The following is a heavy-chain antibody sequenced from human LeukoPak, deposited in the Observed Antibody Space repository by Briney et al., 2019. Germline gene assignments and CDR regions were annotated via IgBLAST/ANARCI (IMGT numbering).Heavy chain of an antibody. D-gene: IGHD2-2*01. J-gene: IGHJ5*02. Sequence: PSETLSLTCTVSGGTFSSGGYYWSWIAQHPGKGLEWIGYIYYSGRTYYNSSLKRRTTISVDTSKNQFSLKLSSVTAADTAVYYCARDAGGPYCSSTSCPNWFDPWGQGTLVTVSS. CDR3: ARDAGGPYCSSTSCPNWFDP. CDR1: GGTFSSGGYY. V-gene: IGHV4-31*03. CDR2: IYYSGRT.